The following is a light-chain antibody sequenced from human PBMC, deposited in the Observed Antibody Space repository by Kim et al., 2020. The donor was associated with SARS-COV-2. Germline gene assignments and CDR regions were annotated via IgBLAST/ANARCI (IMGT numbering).Light chain of an antibody. Sequence: EIVMTQSPATLSVSPGERATRSCRASQSVGSNLAWYQQIPGQAPRLLIYDASSRATGFPARFSGSGSETEFTLTISSLQSEDVTVYYCQQYKNWPYTFGQGTKLEIK. CDR1: QSVGSN. J-gene: IGKJ2*01. CDR2: DAS. CDR3: QQYKNWPYT. V-gene: IGKV3-15*01.